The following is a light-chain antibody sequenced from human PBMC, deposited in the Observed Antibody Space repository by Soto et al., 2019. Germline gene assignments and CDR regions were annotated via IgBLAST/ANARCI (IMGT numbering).Light chain of an antibody. CDR3: QQYNNWPFS. CDR1: QSISSN. Sequence: EIVMTQSPATLSVSPGERATLSCRASQSISSNLAWYQQKPGQAPRLLIYDAFTRATGIPARFSGSGSGTEFTLTISSLQSEDFAVYFCQQYNNWPFSFGQGTRLEI. V-gene: IGKV3-15*01. J-gene: IGKJ5*01. CDR2: DAF.